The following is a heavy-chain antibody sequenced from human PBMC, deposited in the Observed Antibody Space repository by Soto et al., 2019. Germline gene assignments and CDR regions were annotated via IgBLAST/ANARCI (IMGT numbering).Heavy chain of an antibody. V-gene: IGHV3-30*18. CDR1: GFTFRSYG. J-gene: IGHJ4*02. D-gene: IGHD3-22*01. CDR3: AKDGILDTSGHYYYFDY. CDR2: ISYDGSNK. Sequence: GGSLRLSCAASGFTFRSYGMHWVRQAPGKGLEWVAVISYDGSNKYYADSVKGRFTISRDNSKNTLYLQMNSLRPEDTAVYYCAKDGILDTSGHYYYFDYWGQGTLVTVSS.